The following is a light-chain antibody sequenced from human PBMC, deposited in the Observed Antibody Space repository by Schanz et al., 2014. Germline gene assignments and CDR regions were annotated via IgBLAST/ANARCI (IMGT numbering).Light chain of an antibody. CDR2: EVS. CDR3: SSNAGRDSVAFVVV. V-gene: IGLV2-8*01. CDR1: SSDY. Sequence: QSVLTQPPSASGSPGQSVTISCTGTSSDYVSWYQHHPGKAPKLMIYEVSKRPSGVPDRFSGSKSGNTASLTVSGLQADDEADYYCSSNAGRDSVAFVVVFGGGTKLTVL. J-gene: IGLJ2*01.